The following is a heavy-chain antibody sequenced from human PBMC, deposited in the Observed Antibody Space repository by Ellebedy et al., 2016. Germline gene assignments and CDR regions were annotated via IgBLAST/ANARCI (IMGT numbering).Heavy chain of an antibody. J-gene: IGHJ4*02. Sequence: GGSLRLSXAVSGFTFSSYSFNWIRQAPGKGLEWVSHISSSGSLKFYADSLRDRFTISRDNVKNLLHLQMNSLTAEDTAVYFCTREAGGSFVDSWGQGVLVTVSS. CDR3: TREAGGSFVDS. CDR1: GFTFSSYS. V-gene: IGHV3-48*04. CDR2: ISSSGSLK. D-gene: IGHD1-26*01.